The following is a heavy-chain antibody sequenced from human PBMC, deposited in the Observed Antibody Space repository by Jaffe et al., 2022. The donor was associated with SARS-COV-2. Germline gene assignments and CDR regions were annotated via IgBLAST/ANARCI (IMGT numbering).Heavy chain of an antibody. V-gene: IGHV2-5*02. CDR1: GFSLTTSGVG. CDR3: VHRHWERCRGGSCSGWGMDV. Sequence: QITLKESGPTLVNPTQTLTLTCSFSGFSLTTSGVGVAWIRQPPGEALEWLAFIYWDDDKRYSPSLKSRLTITKDTSKNQVVLRMTNMDPVDTATYYCVHRHWERCRGGSCSGWGMDVWGQGTTVTVSS. CDR2: IYWDDDK. J-gene: IGHJ6*02. D-gene: IGHD2-15*01.